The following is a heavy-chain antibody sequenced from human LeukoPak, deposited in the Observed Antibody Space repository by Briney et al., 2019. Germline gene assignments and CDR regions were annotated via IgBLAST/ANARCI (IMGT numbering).Heavy chain of an antibody. CDR2: IVVGSGNT. V-gene: IGHV1-58*02. Sequence: ASVKVSCKASGFTFTSSAMQWVRQARGQRLEWIGWIVVGSGNTNYAQKFQERVTITRDMSTSTAYMELSSLRSEDTAVYYCAAGPKDTAMPPGDYWGQGTLVTVSS. J-gene: IGHJ4*02. CDR1: GFTFTSSA. D-gene: IGHD5-18*01. CDR3: AAGPKDTAMPPGDY.